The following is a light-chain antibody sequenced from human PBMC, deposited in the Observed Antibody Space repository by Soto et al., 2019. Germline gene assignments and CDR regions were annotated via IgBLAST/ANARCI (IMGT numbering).Light chain of an antibody. CDR3: AAWDDSLNGVV. J-gene: IGLJ2*01. CDR1: SSNIGSNT. CDR2: SNN. V-gene: IGLV1-44*01. Sequence: QAVVTQPPSASGTPGQRVTISCSGSSSNIGSNTVNWYQQLPGTPPKLLIYSNNQRPSGVPDRFSGSKSVTSASLAISGLQSEDEADYYCAAWDDSLNGVVFGGGTKLTVL.